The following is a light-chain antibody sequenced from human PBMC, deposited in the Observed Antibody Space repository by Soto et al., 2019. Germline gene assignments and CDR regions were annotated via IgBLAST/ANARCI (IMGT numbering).Light chain of an antibody. CDR3: QQYGTSPIT. Sequence: EIVLTQSPGTLSLSPGGRATLSCRATQSISRTFLAWYQQKPGQAPKLLIYGTSNRATGVPDRFSGSGSGTDFILNISRLEPEDFAVYYCQQYGTSPITFGQGTRLEIK. CDR1: QSISRTF. J-gene: IGKJ5*01. V-gene: IGKV3-20*01. CDR2: GTS.